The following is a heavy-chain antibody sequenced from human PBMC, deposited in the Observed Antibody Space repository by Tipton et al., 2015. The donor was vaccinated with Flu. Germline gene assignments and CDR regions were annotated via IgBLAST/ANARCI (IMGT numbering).Heavy chain of an antibody. CDR3: AWRDCRNYVSEPKNWFDP. Sequence: TLSLTCTVSGASMRSDYFWAWIRQPPGKGLEWIGNIHYSGSPHYNPSLKSRVTITADTSKNQFALRLSSMTAADTAVYYCAWRDCRNYVSEPKNWFDPWGQGTLVTVSS. CDR2: IHYSGSP. J-gene: IGHJ5*02. CDR1: GASMRSDYF. V-gene: IGHV4-38-2*02. D-gene: IGHD2-21*02.